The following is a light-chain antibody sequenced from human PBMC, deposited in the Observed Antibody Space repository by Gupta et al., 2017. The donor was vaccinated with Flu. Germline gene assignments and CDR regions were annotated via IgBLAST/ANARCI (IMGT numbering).Light chain of an antibody. J-gene: IGLJ1*01. CDR2: SRS. V-gene: IGLV7-43*01. CDR1: TGAVTSGHY. Sequence: GKVTLTGASSTGAVTSGHYPNGIHQKPGPAHRALIYSRSSNPARTPALFSVSLLGGKATLTLSGVQAEDEDEYYCLLYSGGPYVFGTGTKVTVL. CDR3: LLYSGGPYV.